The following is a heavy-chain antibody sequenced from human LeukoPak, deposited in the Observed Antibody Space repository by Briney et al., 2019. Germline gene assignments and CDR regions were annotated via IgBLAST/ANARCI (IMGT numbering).Heavy chain of an antibody. CDR3: AREASSEIIGGMDV. CDR2: IQTDGNPK. CDR1: GFIFSNSG. J-gene: IGHJ6*02. V-gene: IGHV3-30*02. D-gene: IGHD3-22*01. Sequence: GGSLRLSCAASGFIFSNSGMHWVRQAPGKGLEWVAFIQTDGNPKYYADSVRGRFTISRDNFKKTCYLQMDSLRVEDTAVYYCAREASSEIIGGMDVRGQGTTVTVTS.